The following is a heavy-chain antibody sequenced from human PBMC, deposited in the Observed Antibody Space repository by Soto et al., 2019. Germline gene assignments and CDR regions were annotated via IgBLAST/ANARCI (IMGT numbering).Heavy chain of an antibody. D-gene: IGHD2-8*01. CDR2: ISAYNGNT. CDR1: GYTFTSYG. CDR3: ARRCTNGVCWDFDY. Sequence: ASVKVSCKASGYTFTSYGISWVRQAPGQGLEWMGWISAYNGNTNYAQKLQGRVTMTTATSTSTAYMELRSLRSDDTAVYYCARRCTNGVCWDFDYWGQGTLVTVSS. J-gene: IGHJ4*02. V-gene: IGHV1-18*01.